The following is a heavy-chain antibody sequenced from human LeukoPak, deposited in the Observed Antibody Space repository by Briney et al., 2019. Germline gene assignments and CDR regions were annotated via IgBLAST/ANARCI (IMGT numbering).Heavy chain of an antibody. CDR1: GSSFNTYY. J-gene: IGHJ4*02. CDR2: IHTSGSA. D-gene: IGHD4-17*01. CDR3: ARDIVYLIDEDYG. V-gene: IGHV4-4*07. Sequence: SSETLSLTCSVSGSSFNTYYWSWIRQPAGKGLEWIGRIHTSGSADYSPSLQSRVTISVDMSKKEFSLKLTSVTAADTAVYYCARDIVYLIDEDYGWGQGILVTVPS.